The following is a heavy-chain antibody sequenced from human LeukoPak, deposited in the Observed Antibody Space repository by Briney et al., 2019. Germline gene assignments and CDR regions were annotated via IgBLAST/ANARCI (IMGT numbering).Heavy chain of an antibody. CDR2: IYSGGST. Sequence: PGGSLRLSCAASGFTVSSNYMSWVRQAPGKGLEWVSVIYSGGSTYYADSVKGRFTISRDNSKNTLYLQMNSLRAEDTAVYYCAREVPRLASDIWCQGTMVTVSS. J-gene: IGHJ3*02. CDR3: AREVPRLASDI. V-gene: IGHV3-66*01. D-gene: IGHD6-25*01. CDR1: GFTVSSNY.